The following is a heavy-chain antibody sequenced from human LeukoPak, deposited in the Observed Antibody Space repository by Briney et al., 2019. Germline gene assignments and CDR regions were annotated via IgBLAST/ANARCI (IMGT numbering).Heavy chain of an antibody. J-gene: IGHJ5*01. CDR1: TSR. CDR2: IGTYGGDT. D-gene: IGHD3-22*01. Sequence: ASVQVSCKATSRSSWVRQAPGQGLEWMGWIGTYGGDTYYAQKFQGRITVTTDTSTSTVYMELRNLRSDDTAVYYCARDLWNFYDDSGYNRDFDSWGQGTLVTVPS. CDR3: ARDLWNFYDDSGYNRDFDS. V-gene: IGHV1-18*01.